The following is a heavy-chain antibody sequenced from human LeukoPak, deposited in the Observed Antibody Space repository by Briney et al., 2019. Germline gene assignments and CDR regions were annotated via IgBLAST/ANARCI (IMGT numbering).Heavy chain of an antibody. Sequence: GGSLRLSCAASGFTFDDYGMSWVRQAPGKGLEWVSGINWNGGSTGYADSVKGRFTISRDNAKNSLYLQMNSLRAEDTALYYCARALHGSGKGAFDIWGQGTMVTVSS. CDR1: GFTFDDYG. CDR2: INWNGGST. CDR3: ARALHGSGKGAFDI. J-gene: IGHJ3*02. D-gene: IGHD3-10*01. V-gene: IGHV3-20*04.